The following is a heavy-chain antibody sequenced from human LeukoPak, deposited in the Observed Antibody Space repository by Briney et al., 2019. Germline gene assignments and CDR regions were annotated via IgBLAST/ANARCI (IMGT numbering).Heavy chain of an antibody. CDR3: ARVDTVMAYYFDL. J-gene: IGHJ4*02. V-gene: IGHV3-53*04. D-gene: IGHD5-18*01. Sequence: TGGSLRLFCAASGFTVSTNCMTWVRQAPGEGLEWVSTIYSGGTTYYADSVMGRFTISRHNSRNTLYLQMNSLRAEDTAVYYCARVDTVMAYYFDLWGQGTLVTVSS. CDR1: GFTVSTNC. CDR2: IYSGGTT.